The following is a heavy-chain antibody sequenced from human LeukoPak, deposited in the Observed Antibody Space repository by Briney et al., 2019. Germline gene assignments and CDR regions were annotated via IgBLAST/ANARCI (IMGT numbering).Heavy chain of an antibody. CDR1: GFTFSSYW. V-gene: IGHV3-74*01. Sequence: GGSLRLSCVASGFTFSSYWMHWVRQDPRKGLVWVSRISGDGRNINYADSVRGRFTISRDNAKNTLYLQMNTLRVEDTAVYYCARPAHYYDSSGPMGYWGQGTLVTVSS. D-gene: IGHD3-22*01. J-gene: IGHJ4*02. CDR2: ISGDGRNI. CDR3: ARPAHYYDSSGPMGY.